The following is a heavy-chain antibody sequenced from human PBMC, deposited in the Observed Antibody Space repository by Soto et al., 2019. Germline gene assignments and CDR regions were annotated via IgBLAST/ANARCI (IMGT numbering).Heavy chain of an antibody. D-gene: IGHD3-9*01. CDR3: AKDRWAYDILTGLFDY. Sequence: GESLKISCAASGFTFSSYGMHWVRQAPGKGLEWVAVISYDGSNKYYADSVKGRFTISRDNSKNTLYLQMNSLRAEDTAVYYCAKDRWAYDILTGLFDYWGHGTLVTVS. CDR2: ISYDGSNK. J-gene: IGHJ4*01. CDR1: GFTFSSYG. V-gene: IGHV3-30*18.